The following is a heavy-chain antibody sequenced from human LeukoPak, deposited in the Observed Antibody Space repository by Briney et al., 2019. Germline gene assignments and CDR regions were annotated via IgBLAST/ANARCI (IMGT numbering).Heavy chain of an antibody. J-gene: IGHJ5*02. CDR2: IYYSGST. D-gene: IGHD1-26*01. CDR3: ARPRIVGATHWFDP. Sequence: PGGSLRLSCAASGFTFSSYAMSWVRQAPGKGLEWIGSIYYSGSTYYNPSLKSRVTISVDTSKNQFSLKLSSVTAADTAVYYCARPRIVGATHWFDPWGQGTLVTVSS. V-gene: IGHV4-39*01. CDR1: GFTFSSYA.